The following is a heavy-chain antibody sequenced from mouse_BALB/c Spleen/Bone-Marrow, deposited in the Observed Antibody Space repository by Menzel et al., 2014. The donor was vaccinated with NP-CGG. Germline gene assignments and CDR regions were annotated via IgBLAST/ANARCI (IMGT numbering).Heavy chain of an antibody. CDR2: INPYNGDT. Sequence: LVESGPELVEPGASVKISCKASGYSFTGYFMNWVMQSHGKSLEWIGRINPYNGDTFYNQKFKGKATLTVDKSSSTAHMELRNLASEDSAVYYCASSFITTAYYFDYWGQGTTLTVSS. CDR3: ASSFITTAYYFDY. CDR1: GYSFTGYF. D-gene: IGHD1-2*01. J-gene: IGHJ2*01. V-gene: IGHV1-20*02.